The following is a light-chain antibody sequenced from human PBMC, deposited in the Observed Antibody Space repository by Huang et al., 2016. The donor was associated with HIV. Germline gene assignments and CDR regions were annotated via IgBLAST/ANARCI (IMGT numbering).Light chain of an antibody. CDR3: QQYNDWPPMYT. CDR2: GAA. Sequence: EIVMTQSPATVSLSPGARATLSCRASPSVNSNLAWYQQKPGQAPRLLIYGAATRASGIPARFSCSGSGTEFTLTISSLQSEDFAVYYCQQYNDWPPMYTFGQGTKLEIK. CDR1: PSVNSN. J-gene: IGKJ2*01. V-gene: IGKV3-15*01.